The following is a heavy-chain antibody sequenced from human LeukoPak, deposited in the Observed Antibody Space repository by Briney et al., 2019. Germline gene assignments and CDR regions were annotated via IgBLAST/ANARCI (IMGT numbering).Heavy chain of an antibody. V-gene: IGHV1-18*04. CDR3: ARVPPAPYCSSTSCPLPFDY. Sequence: ASVKVSCKASGYTFTSYGISWVRQAPGQGLEWMGWISAYNGNTNYAQKLQGRVTMTTDTSTGTAYMELRSLRSDDTAVYYCARVPPAPYCSSTSCPLPFDYWGQGTLVTVSS. CDR1: GYTFTSYG. D-gene: IGHD2-2*01. J-gene: IGHJ4*02. CDR2: ISAYNGNT.